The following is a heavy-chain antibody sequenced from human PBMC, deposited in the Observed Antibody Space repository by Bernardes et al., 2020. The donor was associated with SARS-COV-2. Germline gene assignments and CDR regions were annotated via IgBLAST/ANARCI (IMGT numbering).Heavy chain of an antibody. CDR1: GFTFSRYC. V-gene: IGHV3-7*04. D-gene: IGHD3-10*01. CDR3: ARLYYYGWGPAVDAFDL. J-gene: IGHJ3*01. CDR2: IKQYGSEI. Sequence: GGSLRLSCAASGFTFSRYCMSWVRQSPGRGLEWVANIKQYGSEIHDADSVKGRFTISRDNAKNSLYLQMNSLRAEDTAVYYCARLYYYGWGPAVDAFDLWGQGTMVTVSS.